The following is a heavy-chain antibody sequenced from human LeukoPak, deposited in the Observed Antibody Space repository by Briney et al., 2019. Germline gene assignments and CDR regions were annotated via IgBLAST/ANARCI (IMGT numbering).Heavy chain of an antibody. J-gene: IGHJ3*02. D-gene: IGHD3-10*01. CDR3: AKDRFGPGRDAFDI. Sequence: GGSLRLPCAASGFTFSSYAMGWARQAPGKGLEWVSGMSGSGDSTNYADSVKGRFTISRDNSKNTLYLQMNSLRADDTAVYYCAKDRFGPGRDAFDIWGQGTMVTVSS. V-gene: IGHV3-23*01. CDR1: GFTFSSYA. CDR2: MSGSGDST.